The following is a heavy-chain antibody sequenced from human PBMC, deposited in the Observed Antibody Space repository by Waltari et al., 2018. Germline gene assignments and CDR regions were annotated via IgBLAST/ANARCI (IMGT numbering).Heavy chain of an antibody. CDR1: GGSFSGYY. CDR2: INHSGST. D-gene: IGHD1-7*01. Sequence: QVQLQQWGAGLLKPSETLSLTCAVYGGSFSGYYWSWIRQPPGKGLEWIGEINHSGSTNYNPSLKSRVTISVDTSKNQFSLKLSSVTAADTAVYYCAKDMLELKSDAFDIWGQGTMVTVSS. J-gene: IGHJ3*02. CDR3: AKDMLELKSDAFDI. V-gene: IGHV4-34*01.